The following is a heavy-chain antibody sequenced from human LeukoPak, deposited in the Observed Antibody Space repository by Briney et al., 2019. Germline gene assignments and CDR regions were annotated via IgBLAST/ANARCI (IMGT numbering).Heavy chain of an antibody. CDR2: INPSGGST. Sequence: VASVKVSCKASGYTFTSYYMHWVRQAPGQGLEWMGIINPSGGSTSYAQKFQGRVTMTRDMSTSTVYMELSSLRSEDTAVYYCARAYCTNGVCYLHDPWGQGTLVTVSS. D-gene: IGHD2-8*01. V-gene: IGHV1-46*01. J-gene: IGHJ5*02. CDR3: ARAYCTNGVCYLHDP. CDR1: GYTFTSYY.